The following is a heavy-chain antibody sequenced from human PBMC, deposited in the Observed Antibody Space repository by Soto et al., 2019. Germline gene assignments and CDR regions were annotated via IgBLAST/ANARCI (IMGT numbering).Heavy chain of an antibody. CDR2: IIPIFGTA. CDR1: GGTFSSYA. CDR3: ATIQYDSSGYYNPPPGAFDI. V-gene: IGHV1-69*05. D-gene: IGHD3-22*01. Sequence: SVKVSCKASGGTFSSYAISWVRQAPGQGLEWMGGIIPIFGTANYAQKFQGRVTMTRNTSISTAYMELSSLRSDDTAVYYCATIQYDSSGYYNPPPGAFDIWGQGTMVTVSS. J-gene: IGHJ3*02.